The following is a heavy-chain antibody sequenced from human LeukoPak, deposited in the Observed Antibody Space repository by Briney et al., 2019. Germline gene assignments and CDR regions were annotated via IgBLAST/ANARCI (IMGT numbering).Heavy chain of an antibody. CDR3: AKESDPTPNPTNWFDP. V-gene: IGHV3-23*01. Sequence: PGGSLRLSCASSGFTFSSYAMSWVRQAPGKGLEWVSAISVSGGSTYYADSVKGRFTISRDNSKNTLYLQINSLRAEDTAVYYCAKESDPTPNPTNWFDPWGQGTLVTVSS. CDR1: GFTFSSYA. CDR2: ISVSGGST. J-gene: IGHJ5*02.